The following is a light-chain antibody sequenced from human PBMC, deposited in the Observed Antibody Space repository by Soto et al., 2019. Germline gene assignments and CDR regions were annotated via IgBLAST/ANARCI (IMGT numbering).Light chain of an antibody. CDR1: QSISSW. Sequence: DLQMTQSPSTLSASVGDRVIITCRASQSISSWLAWYQQKPGKAPNLLIYKASALKSGVPSRFSGCGSGTEFTLPISSLQPDDFATYYCQQYDNDSWTFGQGTKVEIK. J-gene: IGKJ1*01. CDR2: KAS. CDR3: QQYDNDSWT. V-gene: IGKV1-5*03.